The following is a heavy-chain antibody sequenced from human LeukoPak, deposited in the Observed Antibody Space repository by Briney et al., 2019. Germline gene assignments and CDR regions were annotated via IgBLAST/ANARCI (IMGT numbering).Heavy chain of an antibody. Sequence: PSETLSLTCTVSGGSISSSNYYWGWIRQPPGMGLEWIGTIYYSGSIYYNPSLKSRVTISLDTSKNHFSLEVSSVTAADTAVYYCATSRRESSPIDYWGQGTLVTVSS. CDR3: ATSRRESSPIDY. V-gene: IGHV4-39*01. CDR1: GGSISSSNYY. CDR2: IYYSGSI. J-gene: IGHJ4*02.